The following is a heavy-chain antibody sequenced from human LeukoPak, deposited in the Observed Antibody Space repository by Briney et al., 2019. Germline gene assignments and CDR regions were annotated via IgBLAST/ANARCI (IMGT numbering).Heavy chain of an antibody. D-gene: IGHD2-15*01. CDR2: IYYSGST. Sequence: SQTLSLTCTVPGGSVNNGNHYWTWIRQPPGKGLEWIGYIYYSGSTYYNPSLKSRLTISIDTSKNQFSLKLTSVTAADTAVYYCARAGYCSGSTCYSWFFDLWGRGTLVTVSS. V-gene: IGHV4-30-4*01. CDR1: GGSVNNGNHY. CDR3: ARAGYCSGSTCYSWFFDL. J-gene: IGHJ2*01.